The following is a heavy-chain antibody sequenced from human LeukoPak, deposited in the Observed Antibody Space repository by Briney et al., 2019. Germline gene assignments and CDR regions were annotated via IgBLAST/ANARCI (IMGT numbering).Heavy chain of an antibody. V-gene: IGHV1-3*04. D-gene: IGHD6-19*01. J-gene: IGHJ4*02. CDR3: ATLSHSSGGT. CDR1: GYTFITYA. Sequence: GASVKVSCKGSGYTFITYAMHWVRQAPGQRLEWMGWINTGNGDTNYSQKFQGRVTITRDTSASTAYMEVSSLRSEDTAVYYCATLSHSSGGTWGQGTLVTVSS. CDR2: INTGNGDT.